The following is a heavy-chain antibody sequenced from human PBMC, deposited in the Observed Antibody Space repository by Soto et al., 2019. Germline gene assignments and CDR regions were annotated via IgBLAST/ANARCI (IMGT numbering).Heavy chain of an antibody. D-gene: IGHD5-12*01. J-gene: IGHJ6*02. CDR1: GGSISSGGYS. Sequence: QVQLQESGPGLVKPSQTLSLTCTVSGGSISSGGYSWNWIRQPPGKGLEWIGYIYYNGNTYFNPSLKSRITMSVNTSKNQFSLKLSSVTTADTAVYYCARLPFVSGYARHYYGMDVWGQGTTVTVSS. V-gene: IGHV4-31*03. CDR3: ARLPFVSGYARHYYGMDV. CDR2: IYYNGNT.